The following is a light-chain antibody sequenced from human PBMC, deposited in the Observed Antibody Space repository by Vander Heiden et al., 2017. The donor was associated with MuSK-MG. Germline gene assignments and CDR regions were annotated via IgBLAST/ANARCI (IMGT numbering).Light chain of an antibody. CDR1: KSNIGSNT. V-gene: IGLV1-44*01. CDR3: AAWDDSLNTYV. CDR2: SGN. J-gene: IGLJ1*01. Sequence: QSALTQPPSASGTPGQRVSPSCSGSKSNIGSNTVNWYQHLTGSAPRLLIYSGNQRPSGVPDRFSNSRSGTSASLAISGLQSEDEADYYCAAWDDSLNTYVFGSGTKVTVL.